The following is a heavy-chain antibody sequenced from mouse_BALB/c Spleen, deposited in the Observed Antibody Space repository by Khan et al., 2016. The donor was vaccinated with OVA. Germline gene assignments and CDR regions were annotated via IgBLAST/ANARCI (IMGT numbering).Heavy chain of an antibody. CDR2: IFPGTGTT. V-gene: IGHV1S132*01. J-gene: IGHJ3*01. CDR3: ARGYFGNYEFVF. D-gene: IGHD2-1*01. CDR1: GYIFTSYW. Sequence: QVQLKQSGAELVKPGASVKLSCKTSGYIFTSYWIQWVKQRPGQGLGWIGQIFPGTGTTYYNENFKGKATLTVDTSSSTAYMHLSSLTSEDSAVYFGARGYFGNYEFVFWGQGTLVTVSP.